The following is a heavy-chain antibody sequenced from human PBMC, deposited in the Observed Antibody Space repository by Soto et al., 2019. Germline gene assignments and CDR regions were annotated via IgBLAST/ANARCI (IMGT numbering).Heavy chain of an antibody. J-gene: IGHJ1*01. V-gene: IGHV1-24*01. CDR3: ATFRAYCGGDCYSYFQH. CDR2: FDPEDGET. D-gene: IGHD2-21*02. Sequence: ASVKVSCKVSGYTLTELSMHWVRQAPGKGLEWMGGFDPEDGETIYAQKFQGRVTMTEDTSTDTAYMELSSLRSEDTAVYYCATFRAYCGGDCYSYFQHWGQGTLVTVSS. CDR1: GYTLTELS.